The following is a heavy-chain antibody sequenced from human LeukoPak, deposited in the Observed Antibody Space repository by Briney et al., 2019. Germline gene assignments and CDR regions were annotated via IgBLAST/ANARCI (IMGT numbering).Heavy chain of an antibody. D-gene: IGHD2-8*01. J-gene: IGHJ3*02. CDR3: AKALTIYATLNALDI. Sequence: KSGGSLRLSCAASGFTFSSYAMSWVRQAPGKGLEWVSAIIGSGGSTFYADSVKGRFTISRDNSKNTLYQQMNSLGAEDTAVYYCAKALTIYATLNALDIWGQGTMVTVSS. V-gene: IGHV3-23*01. CDR1: GFTFSSYA. CDR2: IIGSGGST.